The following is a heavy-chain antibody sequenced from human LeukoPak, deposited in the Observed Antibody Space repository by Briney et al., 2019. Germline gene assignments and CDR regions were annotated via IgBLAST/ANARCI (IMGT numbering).Heavy chain of an antibody. Sequence: GSLRLSCAASGFTFSSYSMNWVRQAPGKGLEWIGSIYHSGSTYYNPSLKSRVTIAVETSKNQFSLKLSSVTAADKAVYYCARSCRILDIVATIRARLGGNGFDIWGQGTMVTVSS. V-gene: IGHV4-38-2*01. D-gene: IGHD5-12*01. CDR2: IYHSGST. J-gene: IGHJ3*02. CDR1: GFTFSSYS. CDR3: ARSCRILDIVATIRARLGGNGFDI.